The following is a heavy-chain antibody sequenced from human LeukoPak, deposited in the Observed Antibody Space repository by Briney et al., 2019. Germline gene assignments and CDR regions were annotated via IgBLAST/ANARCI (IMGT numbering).Heavy chain of an antibody. D-gene: IGHD3-3*01. Sequence: GGSLRLSCAASGFTFSGYWMSWVRQAPGKGLEWVANIKQDGSEKYYVDSVKGRFTISRDNAKNSLYLQMNSLRAEDTAVCYCARGYDFWSGYGAFDIWGQGTMVTVSS. CDR2: IKQDGSEK. CDR1: GFTFSGYW. V-gene: IGHV3-7*01. J-gene: IGHJ3*02. CDR3: ARGYDFWSGYGAFDI.